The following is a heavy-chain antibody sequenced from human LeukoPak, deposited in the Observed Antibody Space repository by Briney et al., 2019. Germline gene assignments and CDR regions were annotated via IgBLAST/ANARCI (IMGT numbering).Heavy chain of an antibody. Sequence: GGSLRLSCAASGFTFSSYGMHWVRQAPGKGLEWVAVIWYDGSNKYYADSVKGRFTISRDNSKNTLYLQMNSLRAEDTAVYYCARDLLAAAFPYWGQGTLVTVSS. CDR1: GFTFSSYG. D-gene: IGHD6-13*01. V-gene: IGHV3-30*19. CDR3: ARDLLAAAFPY. CDR2: IWYDGSNK. J-gene: IGHJ4*02.